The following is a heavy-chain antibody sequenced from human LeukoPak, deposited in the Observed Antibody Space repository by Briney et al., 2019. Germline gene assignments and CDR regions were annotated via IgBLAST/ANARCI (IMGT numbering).Heavy chain of an antibody. CDR3: ARLYYGSGPDDY. CDR2: IYYIGST. J-gene: IGHJ4*02. Sequence: SETLSLTCAVSGGSISSSSYYWGWIRQPPGKGLEWIGSIYYIGSTYYNPSLKSRVTLSLDTSKNQFSLKLSSVTAADTAVYYCARLYYGSGPDDYGGRGTVIPVSS. V-gene: IGHV4-39*01. CDR1: GGSISSSSYY. D-gene: IGHD3-10*01.